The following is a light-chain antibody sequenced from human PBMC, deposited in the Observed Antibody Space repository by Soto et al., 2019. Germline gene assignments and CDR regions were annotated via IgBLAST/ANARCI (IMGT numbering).Light chain of an antibody. CDR3: HQYSSAPYT. J-gene: IGKJ2*01. CDR1: QSIDSIF. CDR2: GSS. V-gene: IGKV3-20*01. Sequence: EIVLTQSPGTLSLSPGETATLSCRASQSIDSIFLFWYQQTPGQAPRLLIYGSSSTATGIPDRFSGSGSGTDFTLTISRLEPEYVAVYYCHQYSSAPYTFGQGTNLEIK.